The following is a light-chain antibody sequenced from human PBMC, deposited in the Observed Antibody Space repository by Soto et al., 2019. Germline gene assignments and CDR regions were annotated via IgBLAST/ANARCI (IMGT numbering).Light chain of an antibody. CDR2: EVS. J-gene: IGLJ1*01. V-gene: IGLV2-14*01. Sequence: QSVLTQPPSASGSPGQSVTISCTGSSSDVGGYNYVSWYQQHPGKAPKLMIYEVSNRPSGVSNRFSGSKSGNTASLTISGLQAEDEADYYCSSYTSSSTSSYVFGTGTKVTVL. CDR3: SSYTSSSTSSYV. CDR1: SSDVGGYNY.